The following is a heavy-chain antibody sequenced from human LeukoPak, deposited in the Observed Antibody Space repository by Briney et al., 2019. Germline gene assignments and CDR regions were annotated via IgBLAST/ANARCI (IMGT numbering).Heavy chain of an antibody. CDR2: ISGSGEST. J-gene: IGHJ4*02. CDR3: AKDRLLNCRGDCYIFDY. CDR1: GFTLRSYV. Sequence: GGSLRLSWVASGFTLRSYVMNWVRQTPGEGLEWVSSISGSGESTFYADSVKGRFSISRDNSKTTLYLQVNGLRTEDTAVYYCAKDRLLNCRGDCYIFDYWGQGTVVTVSS. D-gene: IGHD2-21*02. V-gene: IGHV3-23*01.